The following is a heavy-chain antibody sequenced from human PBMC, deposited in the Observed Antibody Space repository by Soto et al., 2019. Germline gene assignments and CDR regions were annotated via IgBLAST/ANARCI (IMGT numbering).Heavy chain of an antibody. Sequence: PSETLSLTCTVSGGSISIGGYYWIWIRQHPGKCLEWIGYIYYSGTTYYNPSLKSRVTISVDTSKNQFSLKLSSVSAADTALYYCARCSLVVVPAPGFDPWGRGTLVTVSS. CDR3: ARCSLVVVPAPGFDP. CDR1: GGSISIGGYY. D-gene: IGHD2-2*01. V-gene: IGHV4-31*03. CDR2: IYYSGTT. J-gene: IGHJ5*02.